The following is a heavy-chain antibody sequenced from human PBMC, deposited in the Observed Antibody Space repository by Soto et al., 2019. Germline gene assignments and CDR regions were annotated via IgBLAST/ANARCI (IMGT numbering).Heavy chain of an antibody. CDR3: GRVMWSYDSSGYFHY. V-gene: IGHV3-30-3*01. Sequence: PGGSLRLSCAASGFTFSSYAMHWVRQAPGKGLEWVAVISYDGSNKYYADSVKCRFTSSRDNSKNTLYLQMNSLRAEDTAVYYCGRVMWSYDSSGYFHYWGRGTLDPVSS. CDR1: GFTFSSYA. D-gene: IGHD3-22*01. J-gene: IGHJ4*02. CDR2: ISYDGSNK.